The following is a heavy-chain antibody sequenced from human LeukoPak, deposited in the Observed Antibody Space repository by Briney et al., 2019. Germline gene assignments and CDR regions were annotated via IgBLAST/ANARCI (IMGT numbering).Heavy chain of an antibody. CDR2: INHSGST. CDR3: ARDFVRGSYSFDY. D-gene: IGHD1-26*01. Sequence: PSETLSLTCAVYGGSFSGYYWSWIRQPPGKGLEWIGEINHSGSTNYNPSLKSRVTISVDTSKNQFSLKLSSVTAADTAVYYCARDFVRGSYSFDYWGQGTLVTVSS. V-gene: IGHV4-34*01. CDR1: GGSFSGYY. J-gene: IGHJ4*02.